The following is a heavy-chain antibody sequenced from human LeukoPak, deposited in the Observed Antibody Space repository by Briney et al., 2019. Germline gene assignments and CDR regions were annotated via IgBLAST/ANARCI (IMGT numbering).Heavy chain of an antibody. CDR2: INHSGST. CDR3: ARELYDSSGSEQQGHAFDI. Sequence: ASETLSLTCAVYGGSFSGYYWSWIRQSPGKGMEWIGEINHSGSTYYNPSLKSRVTISVDTSKNQFSLKLSSVTAADTAVYYCARELYDSSGSEQQGHAFDIWGQGTMVTVSS. D-gene: IGHD3-22*01. J-gene: IGHJ3*02. CDR1: GGSFSGYY. V-gene: IGHV4-34*01.